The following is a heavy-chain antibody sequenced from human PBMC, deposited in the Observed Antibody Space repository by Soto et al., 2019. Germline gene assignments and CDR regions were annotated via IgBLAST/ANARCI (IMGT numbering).Heavy chain of an antibody. V-gene: IGHV4-34*01. CDR1: GGSFSGYY. Sequence: SETLSLTCAVYGGSFSGYYWSWIRQPPGKGLEWIGEINHSGSTNYNPSLKSRVTISVDTSKNQFSLKLSSVTAADTAVYDCARLLLGWTWFDPWGQGTLVTVSS. CDR2: INHSGST. CDR3: ARLLLGWTWFDP. D-gene: IGHD6-19*01. J-gene: IGHJ5*02.